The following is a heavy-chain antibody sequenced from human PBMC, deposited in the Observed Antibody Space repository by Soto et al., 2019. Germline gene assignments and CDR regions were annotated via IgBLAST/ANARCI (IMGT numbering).Heavy chain of an antibody. CDR2: IYDTNDQT. J-gene: IGHJ4*02. CDR3: AKGGWFDD. Sequence: PGGSLRLSCAASGFNFSIYAMSWVRQAPGKGLEWVASIYDTNDQTYYRDSVKGRFSISRDNSKTTVYLHMNSLRVEDTAVYYCAKGGWFDDWGQGSRVTVSS. V-gene: IGHV3-23*01. CDR1: GFNFSIYA.